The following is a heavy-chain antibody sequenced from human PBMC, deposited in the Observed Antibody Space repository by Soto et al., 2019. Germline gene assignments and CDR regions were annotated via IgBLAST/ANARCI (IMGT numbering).Heavy chain of an antibody. D-gene: IGHD1-1*01. V-gene: IGHV1-18*01. Sequence: GASVKVSCKASGYTFTSYGISWVRQAPGQGLEWMGWISAYNGNTNYAQKLQGRVTMTTDTSTSTAYMELRSLRSDDTAVYYCARVDPGLEIPSLVDYWGQGTLVTVSS. J-gene: IGHJ4*02. CDR1: GYTFTSYG. CDR3: ARVDPGLEIPSLVDY. CDR2: ISAYNGNT.